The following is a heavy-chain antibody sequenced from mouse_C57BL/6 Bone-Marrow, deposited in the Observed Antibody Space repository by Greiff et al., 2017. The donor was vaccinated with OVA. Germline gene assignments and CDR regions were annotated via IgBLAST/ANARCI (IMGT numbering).Heavy chain of an antibody. Sequence: QVQLQQPGAELVKPGASVKMSCKASGYTFTSYWITWVKQRPGQGLEWIVDIYPGSGRTNYNEKFKSKATLTVDTSSSTAYMQLSSLTSKDSAVYYCARSGITTVEGDFAMDYWGQGTSVTVSS. CDR1: GYTFTSYW. J-gene: IGHJ4*01. CDR3: ARSGITTVEGDFAMDY. CDR2: IYPGSGRT. V-gene: IGHV1-55*01. D-gene: IGHD1-1*01.